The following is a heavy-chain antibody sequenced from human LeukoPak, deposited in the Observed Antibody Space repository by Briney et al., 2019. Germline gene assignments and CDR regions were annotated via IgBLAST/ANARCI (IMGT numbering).Heavy chain of an antibody. V-gene: IGHV3-7*01. CDR2: IKQDGSEK. Sequence: GGSLRLSCAASGFTFSSYWMSWVRQAPGKGLEWVANIKQDGSEKYYVDSVKGRFTISRDNAKNSLYLQMNSLRAEDTAVYYCARMVRGASVAFDIWGQGTMVTVSS. CDR1: GFTFSSYW. CDR3: ARMVRGASVAFDI. J-gene: IGHJ3*02. D-gene: IGHD3-10*01.